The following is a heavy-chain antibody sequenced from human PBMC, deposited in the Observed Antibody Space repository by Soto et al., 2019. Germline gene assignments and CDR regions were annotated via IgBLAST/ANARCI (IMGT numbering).Heavy chain of an antibody. J-gene: IGHJ4*02. CDR3: ARRSSGWYFDY. CDR1: GFTFSSYA. Sequence: GGSLRLSCAASGFTFSSYAMSWVRQAPGKGLEWVSAISGSGGSTYYADSVKGRFTISRDNSKNTLYLQMNSLRAEDTAVDYCARRSSGWYFDYWGQGTLVTVSS. V-gene: IGHV3-23*01. D-gene: IGHD6-19*01. CDR2: ISGSGGST.